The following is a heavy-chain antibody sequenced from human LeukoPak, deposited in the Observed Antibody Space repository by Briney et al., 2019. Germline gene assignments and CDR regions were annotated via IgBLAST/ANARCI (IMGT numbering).Heavy chain of an antibody. CDR1: GGSLSSHY. V-gene: IGHV4-4*09. CDR3: ARGGYCSSTSCGDFDY. D-gene: IGHD2-2*01. Sequence: PSETLSLTCNVSGGSLSSHYCSCIRQAPGEGPGWIGFTFSGGSTNYNPSLKSRVFISMDTPQNQFSPKLSAVCLAETAGYYSARGGYCSSTSCGDFDYWGQGTLVTVSS. J-gene: IGHJ4*02. CDR2: TFSGGST.